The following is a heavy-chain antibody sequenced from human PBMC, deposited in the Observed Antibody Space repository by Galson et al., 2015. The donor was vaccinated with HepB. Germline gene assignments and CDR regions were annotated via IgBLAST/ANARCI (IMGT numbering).Heavy chain of an antibody. CDR1: GGTFSSYA. D-gene: IGHD4-17*01. CDR3: ARDEDYGDYADYYYYGMDV. V-gene: IGHV1-69*10. Sequence: SVKVSCKASGGTFSSYAISWVRQAPGQGLEWMGGIIPIFGIANYAQKFQGRVTITADKSTSTAYMELSSLRSEDTAVYYCARDEDYGDYADYYYYGMDVWGQGTTVTVSS. CDR2: IIPIFGIA. J-gene: IGHJ6*02.